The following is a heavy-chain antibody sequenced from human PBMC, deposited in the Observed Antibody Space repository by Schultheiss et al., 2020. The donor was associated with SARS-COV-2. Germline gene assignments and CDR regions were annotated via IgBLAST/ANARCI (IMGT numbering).Heavy chain of an antibody. V-gene: IGHV4-59*05. CDR2: IYYSGST. J-gene: IGHJ4*02. CDR3: ARLTGTTVTVDY. Sequence: SETLSLTCTVSGGSISSYYWSWIRQPPGKGLEWIGSIYYSGSTYYNPSLKSRVTISVDTSKNQFSLKLSSVTAADTAVYYCARLTGTTVTVDYWGQGTLVTVSS. D-gene: IGHD4-17*01. CDR1: GGSISSYY.